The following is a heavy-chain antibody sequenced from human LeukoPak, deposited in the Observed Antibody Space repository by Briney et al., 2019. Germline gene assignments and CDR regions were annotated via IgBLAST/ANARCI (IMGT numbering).Heavy chain of an antibody. CDR1: GFSLGTSGMC. D-gene: IGHD2-2*01. Sequence: ESGPTLVNPTQTLTLTCTLSGFSLGTSGMCVSWIRQPPGKAPEWLARIDWDDDKHYSTSLKTRLTISKDTSKNQVVLRMTNMDPVDTGTYYCARTHVHCSDTSWYHFDYWGQGTLVTVSS. J-gene: IGHJ4*02. CDR2: IDWDDDK. V-gene: IGHV2-70*11. CDR3: ARTHVHCSDTSWYHFDY.